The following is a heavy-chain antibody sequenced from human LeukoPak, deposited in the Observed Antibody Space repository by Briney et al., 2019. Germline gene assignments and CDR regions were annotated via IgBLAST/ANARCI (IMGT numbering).Heavy chain of an antibody. J-gene: IGHJ4*02. D-gene: IGHD2-15*01. CDR1: GFTFSSYW. CDR2: IEPAGSAT. CDR3: GRFGYVAAVDS. V-gene: IGHV3-7*01. Sequence: PGGSLRLSCTASGFTFSSYWMTWVRQAPGKGLEWVANIEPAGSATYYADSVKGRFTISRDNAKNLLYLQMNSLRAEDSAVYHCGRFGYVAAVDSWGQGALVTVSS.